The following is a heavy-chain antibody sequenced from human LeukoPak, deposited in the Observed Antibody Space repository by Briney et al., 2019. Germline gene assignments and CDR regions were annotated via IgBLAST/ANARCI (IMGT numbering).Heavy chain of an antibody. CDR2: ISSNGGST. Sequence: GGSLRLSCAASGFTFSSYAMHWVRQAPGKGLEYVSSISSNGGSTNYANSVKGRFTISRDNSKNTLYLQMGSLRAEDMAVYYCARESSSAYYYWYSDLWGRGTLVTVSS. D-gene: IGHD3-22*01. V-gene: IGHV3-64*01. CDR1: GFTFSSYA. CDR3: ARESSSAYYYWYSDL. J-gene: IGHJ2*01.